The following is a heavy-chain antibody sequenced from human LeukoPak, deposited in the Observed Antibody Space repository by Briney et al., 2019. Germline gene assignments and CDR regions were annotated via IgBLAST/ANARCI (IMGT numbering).Heavy chain of an antibody. CDR2: ISGSGGST. CDR3: ARHRSSWLIDY. V-gene: IGHV3-23*01. J-gene: IGHJ4*02. Sequence: GGSLRLSCAASGFTFSSYAMSWVRQAPGRGLEWVSAISGSGGSTYYADSVKGRFTISGDNSKNTLYLQMNSLRAEDTAVYYCARHRSSWLIDYWGQGTLATVSS. D-gene: IGHD6-6*01. CDR1: GFTFSSYA.